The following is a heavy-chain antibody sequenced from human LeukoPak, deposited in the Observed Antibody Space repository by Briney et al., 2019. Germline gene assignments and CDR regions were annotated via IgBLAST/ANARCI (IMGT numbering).Heavy chain of an antibody. CDR1: GGSFSGYY. Sequence: SETLSLTCAVYGGSFSGYYWSWIRQPPGKGLEWIGEINHSGSTNYNPSLKSRVTISVDTSKNQFSLKLSSVTAADTAVYYCASRRYPYYYDSSGSLGYWGQGTLVTVSS. J-gene: IGHJ4*02. D-gene: IGHD3-22*01. CDR2: INHSGST. V-gene: IGHV4-34*01. CDR3: ASRRYPYYYDSSGSLGY.